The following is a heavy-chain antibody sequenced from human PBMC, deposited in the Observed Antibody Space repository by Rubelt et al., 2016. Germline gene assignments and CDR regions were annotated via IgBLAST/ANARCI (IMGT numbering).Heavy chain of an antibody. V-gene: IGHV1-3*01. D-gene: IGHD2-15*01. CDR1: GYTFTSYA. Sequence: QVQLVQSGAEVKKPGASVKVSCKASGYTFTSYAMHWVRQAPGQRLEWEGWINAGNGNTKYSQKFQGRVTITMDTSASTAYMELSSLRSEDTAVYYCARGDIVVVVAASNPLDYWGQGTLVTVSS. J-gene: IGHJ4*02. CDR2: INAGNGNT. CDR3: ARGDIVVVVAASNPLDY.